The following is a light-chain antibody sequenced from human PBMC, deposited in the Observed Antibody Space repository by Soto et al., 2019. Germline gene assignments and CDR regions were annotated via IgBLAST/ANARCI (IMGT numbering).Light chain of an antibody. CDR3: QHYNNWPPWT. CDR2: GAS. J-gene: IGKJ1*01. V-gene: IGKV3-15*01. Sequence: EIVMTQSPATLSVSPGERATLSCRASQSVSSNLAWYQQKPGQAPRLLIYGASTRATGIPARFSGSGSGTESNLTLSSLQSEDFAVYYCQHYNNWPPWTFGQGTKVEIK. CDR1: QSVSSN.